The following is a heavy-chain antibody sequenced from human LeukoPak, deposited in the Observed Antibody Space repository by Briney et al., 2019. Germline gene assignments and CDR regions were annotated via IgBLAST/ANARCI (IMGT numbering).Heavy chain of an antibody. CDR3: ARDLRYCSSTSCYDPNFDY. CDR1: GFTFSNYW. D-gene: IGHD2-2*01. Sequence: GGSLRLSCAASGFTFSNYWMHWVRQAPGKGLVWVSRINTDGSSTSYADSVKGRFTISRDNAKNTLYLQMNSLRAEDTAEYYCARDLRYCSSTSCYDPNFDYWGQGTLVTVSS. J-gene: IGHJ4*02. V-gene: IGHV3-74*01. CDR2: INTDGSST.